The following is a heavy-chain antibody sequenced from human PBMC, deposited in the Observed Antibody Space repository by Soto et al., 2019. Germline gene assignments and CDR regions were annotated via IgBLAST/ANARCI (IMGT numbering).Heavy chain of an antibody. CDR1: GYTFTSYD. V-gene: IGHV1-8*01. Sequence: QVQLVQSGAEVKKPGASVKVSCKASGYTFTSYDINWVRQATGQGLEWMGWMNPHSGNTGFAQQFQGRVTMTRNTSISTAYMDLSSLRSEDTAVYYCARGGEDCSGGSCYRWFDPWGQGTLVTVSS. CDR2: MNPHSGNT. D-gene: IGHD2-15*01. J-gene: IGHJ5*02. CDR3: ARGGEDCSGGSCYRWFDP.